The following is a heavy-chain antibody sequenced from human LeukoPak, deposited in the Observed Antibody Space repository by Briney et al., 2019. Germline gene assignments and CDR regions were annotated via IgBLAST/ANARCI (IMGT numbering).Heavy chain of an antibody. V-gene: IGHV1-69*04. J-gene: IGHJ4*02. Sequence: GASVKVSCKASGGTFSSYAISWVRQAPGQGLEWMGRTIPILGIANYAQKFQGRVTITADKSTSTAYKELSSLRSEDTAVYYCARGFGTVHFDYWGQGTLVTVSS. CDR2: TIPILGIA. CDR1: GGTFSSYA. D-gene: IGHD4-17*01. CDR3: ARGFGTVHFDY.